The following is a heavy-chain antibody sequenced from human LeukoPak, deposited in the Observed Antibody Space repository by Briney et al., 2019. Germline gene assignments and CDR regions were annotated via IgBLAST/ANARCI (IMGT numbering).Heavy chain of an antibody. D-gene: IGHD1-14*01. J-gene: IGHJ3*02. V-gene: IGHV4-30-2*01. CDR2: IYHSGST. Sequence: SETLSLTCTVSGGSISSGGYYWSWIRQPPGKGLEWIGYIYHSGSTYYNPSLKSRVTISVDTSKNQFSLKLSSVTAADTAVYYCARPAYAGRQGDAFDIWGQGTMVTVSS. CDR3: ARPAYAGRQGDAFDI. CDR1: GGSISSGGYY.